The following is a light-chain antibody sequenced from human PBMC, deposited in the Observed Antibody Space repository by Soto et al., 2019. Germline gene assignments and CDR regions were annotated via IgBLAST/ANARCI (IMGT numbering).Light chain of an antibody. V-gene: IGKV1-5*03. CDR1: QRLNRDY. CDR2: KAS. Sequence: IQMTQSPSTLSASLGDRGTMTCRASQRLNRDYLAWYQQNPGKAPKLLIYKASTLETDVPSRFSGGGSGTAFTLTISSLQADDFATYYCHQYDSYPRTFGQGTKVDLK. CDR3: HQYDSYPRT. J-gene: IGKJ1*01.